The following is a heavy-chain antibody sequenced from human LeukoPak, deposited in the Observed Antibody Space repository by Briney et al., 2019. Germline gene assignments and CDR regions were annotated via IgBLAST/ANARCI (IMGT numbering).Heavy chain of an antibody. CDR3: TTTSHTVDY. V-gene: IGHV3-73*01. CDR2: IRSKANSYAT. J-gene: IGHJ4*02. CDR1: EFTFSGSA. Sequence: GGSLRLSCAASEFTFSGSAMHWVRQASGKGLEWVGRIRSKANSYATAYAASVKGRFTISRDDSKSIAYLQMNSLKTEDTAVYYCTTTSHTVDYWGQGTLVTVSS. D-gene: IGHD4-11*01.